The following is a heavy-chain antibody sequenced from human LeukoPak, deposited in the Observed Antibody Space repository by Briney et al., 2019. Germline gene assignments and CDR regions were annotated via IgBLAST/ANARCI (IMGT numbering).Heavy chain of an antibody. V-gene: IGHV3-23*01. Sequence: GGSLRLSCAASGFTFGSYGMSWVRQAPGKGLEWVSAISGSGGSTYYADSVKGRFIISRDNFKNTLYLQMNSLRAEDTAVYYCANDGAYYDSSTDAFDIWGQGTMVTVSS. CDR3: ANDGAYYDSSTDAFDI. CDR1: GFTFGSYG. J-gene: IGHJ3*02. CDR2: ISGSGGST. D-gene: IGHD3-22*01.